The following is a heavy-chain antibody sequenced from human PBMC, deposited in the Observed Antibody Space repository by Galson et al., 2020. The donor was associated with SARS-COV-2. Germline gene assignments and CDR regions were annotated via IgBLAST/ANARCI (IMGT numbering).Heavy chain of an antibody. J-gene: IGHJ3*02. CDR3: ARQIGSSRWGFDI. CDR1: GYSITNDYW. D-gene: IGHD3-16*01. V-gene: IGHV4-38-2*01. Sequence: SQTLSLTCGVSGYSITNDYWWGWIRLAPGKGLEWIGSIYHNGDTHYSPSLKSRITISVDTSTNQFPLKLTSVTAADTAAYYCARQIGSSRWGFDIWGQETMVTVSS. CDR2: IYHNGDT.